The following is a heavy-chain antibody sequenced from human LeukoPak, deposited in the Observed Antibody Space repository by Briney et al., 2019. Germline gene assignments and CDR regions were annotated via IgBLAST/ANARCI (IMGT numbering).Heavy chain of an antibody. J-gene: IGHJ5*02. CDR3: ARGDAAIIEASFDP. Sequence: ASVKVSCKASGYTFIGYYMHWVRQAPGQGLEWMGWINPNSGGTNYAQKFQGRVTMTRDTSISTAYMELRRLRSDDTAVYYCARGDAAIIEASFDPWGQGTLVTVSS. V-gene: IGHV1-2*02. D-gene: IGHD5-18*01. CDR1: GYTFIGYY. CDR2: INPNSGGT.